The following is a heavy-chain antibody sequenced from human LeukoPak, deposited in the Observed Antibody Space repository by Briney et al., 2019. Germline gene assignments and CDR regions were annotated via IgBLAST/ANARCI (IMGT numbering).Heavy chain of an antibody. Sequence: ASVKVSLKASGYTFTGYYIQWVRQAPGQGLEWMGWIIPNSGGTNYAQKFPGRVTMTRDTSISNTLMALNRLRADGQAVYYLGSWDAAVFGGALWRERTLVGVPS. J-gene: IGHJ4*02. CDR2: IIPNSGGT. CDR3: GSWDAAVFGGAL. D-gene: IGHD3-3*01. V-gene: IGHV1-2*02. CDR1: GYTFTGYY.